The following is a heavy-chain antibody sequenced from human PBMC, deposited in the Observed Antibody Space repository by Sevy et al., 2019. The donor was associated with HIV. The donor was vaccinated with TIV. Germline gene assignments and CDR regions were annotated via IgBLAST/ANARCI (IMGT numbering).Heavy chain of an antibody. Sequence: RGSLRLSCAASGFTFSTYNMNWVRQAPGKGLEWVSSITDSSNYIYHADSVKGRFTISRDNAKNSLYLQMNSLRAEDTAVYFCARDRPTLNYYGSSGYNYYFDYWGQGMLVTVSS. CDR1: GFTFSTYN. CDR2: ITDSSNYI. V-gene: IGHV3-21*01. D-gene: IGHD3-22*01. J-gene: IGHJ4*02. CDR3: ARDRPTLNYYGSSGYNYYFDY.